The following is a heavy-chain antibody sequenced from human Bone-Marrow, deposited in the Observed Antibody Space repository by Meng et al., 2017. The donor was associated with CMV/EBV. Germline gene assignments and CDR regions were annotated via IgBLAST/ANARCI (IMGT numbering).Heavy chain of an antibody. CDR3: VSGLDPPFDN. V-gene: IGHV3-48*03. D-gene: IGHD3/OR15-3a*01. J-gene: IGHJ4*02. CDR2: IDVSGATM. Sequence: GESLKISCAASGFTFSSYAMNWARQAPGKGLEWVSYIDVSGATMYYADSVKGRFTISRDNADNSLFLQMNSLRADDTAIYYCVSGLDPPFDNWGQGILVTVSS. CDR1: GFTFSSYA.